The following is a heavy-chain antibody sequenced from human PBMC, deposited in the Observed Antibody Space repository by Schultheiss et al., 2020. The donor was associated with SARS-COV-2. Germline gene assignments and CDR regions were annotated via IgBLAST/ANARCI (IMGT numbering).Heavy chain of an antibody. Sequence: GESLKISCAASGFTFSSYGMHWVRQAPGKGLEWVALIWYDGSNKYYADSVRGRFTISRDNSKNTLYPQMNSLRAEDTAVYYCARERSSSWVVYYFDYWGQGTLVTVSS. D-gene: IGHD6-13*01. V-gene: IGHV3-33*01. CDR3: ARERSSSWVVYYFDY. J-gene: IGHJ4*02. CDR2: IWYDGSNK. CDR1: GFTFSSYG.